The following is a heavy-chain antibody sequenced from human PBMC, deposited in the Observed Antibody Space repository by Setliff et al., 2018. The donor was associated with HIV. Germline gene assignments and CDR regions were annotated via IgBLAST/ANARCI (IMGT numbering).Heavy chain of an antibody. D-gene: IGHD3-16*02. J-gene: IGHJ3*02. CDR3: AREIVRVALDI. CDR2: IYYNGIT. Sequence: PSETLSLTCTVSGGSISSGSYYWSWIRHQPGRGLEWIGNIYYNGITHYNPSLKSRLSISIDTSKNQFYLQLNSVTAADTSVFYCAREIVRVALDIWGPGTAVTVSS. V-gene: IGHV4-31*03. CDR1: GGSISSGSYY.